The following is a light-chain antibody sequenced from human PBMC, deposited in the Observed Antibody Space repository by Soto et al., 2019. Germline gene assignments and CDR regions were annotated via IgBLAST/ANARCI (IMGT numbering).Light chain of an antibody. V-gene: IGLV2-14*03. J-gene: IGLJ1*01. CDR3: SSYTTSSTRDV. Sequence: QSALTQPASVSGSPGQSITISCTGSSSDVGAYNSVTWYQQHPGKAPKLMIYDVNNRPSGVSNRFSGSKSGNTASLTISGLQAEDEADYYCSSYTTSSTRDVFGTGTQLTVL. CDR1: SSDVGAYNS. CDR2: DVN.